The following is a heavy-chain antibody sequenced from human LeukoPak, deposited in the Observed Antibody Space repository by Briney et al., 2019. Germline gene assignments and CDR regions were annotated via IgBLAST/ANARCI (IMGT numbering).Heavy chain of an antibody. V-gene: IGHV3-74*01. CDR3: ARVRGGN. CDR1: GFTFSDFW. D-gene: IGHD3-16*01. J-gene: IGHJ4*02. Sequence: VRSLRLSCAASGFTFSDFWMYWVRQAPGKGLVWISNINEHGTTAYADSVKGRFTISRDNAQNTLYLQRNSLTAEDTAVYYCARVRGGNWGQGTLVTVSS. CDR2: INEHGTT.